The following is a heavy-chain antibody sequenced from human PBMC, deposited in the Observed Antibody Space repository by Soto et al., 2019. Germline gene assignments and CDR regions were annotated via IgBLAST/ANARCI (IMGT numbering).Heavy chain of an antibody. D-gene: IGHD3-22*01. CDR2: ISGSGGST. Sequence: EVQLLESGGGLVQPGGSLRPSCAASGFTFSSYAMSWVRQAPGKGLEWVSAISGSGGSTYYADSVKGRFTISRDNSKNTLYLQMNSLRAEDTAVYYCAKNLPGYYDSSGYFESGTTFDYWGQGTLVTVSS. CDR1: GFTFSSYA. CDR3: AKNLPGYYDSSGYFESGTTFDY. V-gene: IGHV3-23*01. J-gene: IGHJ4*02.